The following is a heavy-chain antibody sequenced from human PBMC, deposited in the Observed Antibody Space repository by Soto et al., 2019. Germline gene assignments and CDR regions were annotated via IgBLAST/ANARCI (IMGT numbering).Heavy chain of an antibody. CDR3: ARAPYYDYVWGSYRLDAFDM. D-gene: IGHD3-16*02. Sequence: SKTLSLTCTVYGGSFSGYYWSWIRQPPGKGLEWIGEINHSGGTNYNPSLKSRVTISVDTSKKQFSLKLSSVTAAATAVSYCARAPYYDYVWGSYRLDAFDMWAQGTMVTVSS. CDR1: GGSFSGYY. J-gene: IGHJ3*02. CDR2: INHSGGT. V-gene: IGHV4-34*01.